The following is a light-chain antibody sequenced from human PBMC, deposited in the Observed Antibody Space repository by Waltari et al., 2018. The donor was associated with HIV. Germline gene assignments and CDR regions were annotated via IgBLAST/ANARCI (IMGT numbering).Light chain of an antibody. CDR3: SSYAGSKNRVV. Sequence: QSALTQSPSASGSPGQAVTISCSGTRSDVGTYDLVSWYQQHPGKAPKLIIYDVYKRPSGVPHRFSGSKSGNTASLTVSGLQAEDEANYYCSSYAGSKNRVVFGGGTFLTVL. CDR1: RSDVGTYDL. V-gene: IGLV2-8*01. CDR2: DVY. J-gene: IGLJ2*01.